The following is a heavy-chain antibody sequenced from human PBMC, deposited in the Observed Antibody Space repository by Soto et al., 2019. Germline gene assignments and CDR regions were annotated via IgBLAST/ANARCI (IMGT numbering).Heavy chain of an antibody. D-gene: IGHD2-21*02. Sequence: GGSLRLSCAASGFTFSSYSMNWVRQAPGKGLEWVSSISSSSSYIYYADSVKGRFTISRDNAKNSLYLQMDSLRAGDTAVYYCAREALYCGGDCYTPDYWGQGTLVTVSS. V-gene: IGHV3-21*01. CDR2: ISSSSSYI. CDR1: GFTFSSYS. CDR3: AREALYCGGDCYTPDY. J-gene: IGHJ4*02.